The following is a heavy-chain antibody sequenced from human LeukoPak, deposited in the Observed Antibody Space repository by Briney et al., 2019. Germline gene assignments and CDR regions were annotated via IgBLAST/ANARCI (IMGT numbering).Heavy chain of an antibody. CDR3: AKGSGSYGDY. Sequence: GGSLRLSSAASGFTFSSYAMSWVRQAPGKGLEWVSAISGSGGSTYYADSVKGRFTISRDNSKNALYLQMNSLRAEDTAVYYCAKGSGSYGDYWGQGTLVTVSS. J-gene: IGHJ4*02. CDR2: ISGSGGST. V-gene: IGHV3-23*01. CDR1: GFTFSSYA. D-gene: IGHD1-26*01.